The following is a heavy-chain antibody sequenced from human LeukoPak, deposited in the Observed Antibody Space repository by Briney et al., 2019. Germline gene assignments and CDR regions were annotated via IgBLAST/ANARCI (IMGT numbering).Heavy chain of an antibody. Sequence: SETLSLTCAVYGGSFSGYYWSWIRQPPGKGLEWIGEINHSGSTNYNPSLTSRVTISVDTSKNQFSLKLSSVAAADTAVYYCASEVVAATLDYWGQGTLVTVSS. J-gene: IGHJ4*02. CDR2: INHSGST. D-gene: IGHD2-15*01. CDR1: GGSFSGYY. CDR3: ASEVVAATLDY. V-gene: IGHV4-34*01.